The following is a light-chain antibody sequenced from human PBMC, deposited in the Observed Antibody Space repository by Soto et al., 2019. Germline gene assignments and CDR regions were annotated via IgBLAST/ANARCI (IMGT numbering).Light chain of an antibody. CDR1: SSDVGGYNY. Sequence: QSVLTQPASLSGPPGQSITISCTGTSSDVGGYNYVSWYQQQPGKAPKFMIYDVSNRPSGVSNRFSGSKSGNTASPTISGLQAEDEADYYCCSYTTSNTRQIVFGTGTKVTVL. V-gene: IGLV2-14*01. CDR2: DVS. CDR3: CSYTTSNTRQIV. J-gene: IGLJ1*01.